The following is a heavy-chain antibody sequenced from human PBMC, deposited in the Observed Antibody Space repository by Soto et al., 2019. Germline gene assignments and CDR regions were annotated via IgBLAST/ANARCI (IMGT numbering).Heavy chain of an antibody. CDR3: ARAPQAPLGVYYYYYYGMDV. V-gene: IGHV1-69*13. J-gene: IGHJ6*02. CDR1: GGTFSSYA. CDR2: IIPIFGTA. Sequence: GASVKVSCKASGGTFSSYAISCVRQAPGQGLEWMGGIIPIFGTANYAQKFQGRVTITADESTSTAYVELSSLRSEDTAVYYCARAPQAPLGVYYYYYYGMDVWGQGTTVTVSS.